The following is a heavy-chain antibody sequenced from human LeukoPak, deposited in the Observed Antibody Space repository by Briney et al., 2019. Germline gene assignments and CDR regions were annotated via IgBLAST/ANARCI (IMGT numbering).Heavy chain of an antibody. J-gene: IGHJ4*02. V-gene: IGHV3-13*01. CDR1: GFTFSSYD. CDR3: ARDKGAYDILTGYYRGYGRTDFDY. CDR2: IGTAGDT. Sequence: PGGSLRLSCAASGFTFSSYDMHWVRQATGKGLEWVSAIGTAGDTYYPGSVKGRFTISRENAKNSLYLQMNSLRAGDTAVYYCARDKGAYDILTGYYRGYGRTDFDYWGQGTLVTVSS. D-gene: IGHD3-9*01.